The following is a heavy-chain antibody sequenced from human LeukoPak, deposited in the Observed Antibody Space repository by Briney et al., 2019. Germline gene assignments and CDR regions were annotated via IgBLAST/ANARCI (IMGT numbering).Heavy chain of an antibody. D-gene: IGHD6-19*01. Sequence: GSLRLSCAASGFSFSSYWMTWVRQAPGKGLEWVANIKEDGSEKNSVDSVKGRFTISRGNAKNSLYLQMNSLRADDTAVYYCARDATVAGLFDYWGLGILVTVSS. CDR3: ARDATVAGLFDY. CDR1: GFSFSSYW. CDR2: IKEDGSEK. V-gene: IGHV3-7*01. J-gene: IGHJ4*02.